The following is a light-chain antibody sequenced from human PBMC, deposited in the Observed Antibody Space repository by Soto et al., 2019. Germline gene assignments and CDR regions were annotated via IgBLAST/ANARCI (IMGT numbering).Light chain of an antibody. CDR2: DDY. CDR3: LQYHAFPVT. CDR1: QSIGTY. Sequence: GDRVTITCRASQSIGTYLAWYQQKPGRALKLLIYDDYSSESGVPSKFSGSVSGTEFTLTIGSLQPEDFATYYCLQYHAFPVTFGQGTKLEIK. J-gene: IGKJ2*01. V-gene: IGKV1-5*01.